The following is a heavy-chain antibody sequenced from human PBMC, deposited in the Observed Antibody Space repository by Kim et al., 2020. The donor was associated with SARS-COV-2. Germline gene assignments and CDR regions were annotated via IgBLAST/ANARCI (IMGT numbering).Heavy chain of an antibody. Sequence: SETLSLTCTVSGGSISSGGYYWSWIRQHPGKGLEWIGYIYYSGSTYYNPSLKSRVTISVDTSKNQFSLKLSSVTAADTAVYYCARAAGQITIFGVVILHFDLGGRGTLVTVSS. CDR3: ARAAGQITIFGVVILHFDL. D-gene: IGHD3-3*01. CDR1: GGSISSGGYY. J-gene: IGHJ2*01. V-gene: IGHV4-31*03. CDR2: IYYSGST.